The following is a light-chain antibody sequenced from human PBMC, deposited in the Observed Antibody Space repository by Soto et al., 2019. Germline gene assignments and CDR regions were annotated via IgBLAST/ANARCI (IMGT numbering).Light chain of an antibody. CDR3: QHYNSYSEA. J-gene: IGKJ1*01. V-gene: IGKV1-5*03. Sequence: SVGDRVTITCRASQTISSWLAWYQQKPGKAPKLLIYKASTLKSGVPSRFSGSGSGTEFTLTISSLQPDDFATYYCQHYNSYSEAFGQGTKVDLK. CDR2: KAS. CDR1: QTISSW.